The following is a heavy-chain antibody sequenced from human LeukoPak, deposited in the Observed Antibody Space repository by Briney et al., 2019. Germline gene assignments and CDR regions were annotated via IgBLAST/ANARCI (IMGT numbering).Heavy chain of an antibody. V-gene: IGHV3-21*01. CDR3: ASDRFGGTTVTAYYYGLDV. CDR1: GFTFSSYS. Sequence: PGGSLRLSCAASGFTFSSYSMNWVRQAPGKGLEWVSSISSSSSYIYYADSVKGRFTISRDNAKNSLYLQMNSLRAEDTDVYYCASDRFGGTTVTAYYYGLDVWGQGTTVTVSS. CDR2: ISSSSSYI. J-gene: IGHJ6*02. D-gene: IGHD4-11*01.